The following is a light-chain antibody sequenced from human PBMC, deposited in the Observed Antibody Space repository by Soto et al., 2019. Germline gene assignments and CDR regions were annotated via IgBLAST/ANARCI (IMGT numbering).Light chain of an antibody. J-gene: IGKJ4*01. Sequence: EIVMTQSPATLSVSPGERATLSCRASQSVSSNLAWYQQKPGQAPMLLIYGASTRATGIPARFSGSGSGTEFTLTISSLQSEDVAVYHCQQYNNWPPLTFGGGTKVEIK. CDR2: GAS. CDR1: QSVSSN. V-gene: IGKV3-15*01. CDR3: QQYNNWPPLT.